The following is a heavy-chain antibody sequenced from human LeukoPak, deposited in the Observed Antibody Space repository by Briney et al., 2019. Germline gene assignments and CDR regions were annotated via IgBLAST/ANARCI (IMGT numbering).Heavy chain of an antibody. D-gene: IGHD6-13*01. V-gene: IGHV4-34*01. CDR1: SGSFSGYY. CDR2: INHSGST. Sequence: SETLSLTCAVYSGSFSGYYWSWIRQPPGKGLEWIGEINHSGSTNYNPSLKSRVTISLDTSKNQFSLKLRSVTAADTAVYYCASLIAAVRGVGRYFDYWGQGTLVTVSS. CDR3: ASLIAAVRGVGRYFDY. J-gene: IGHJ4*02.